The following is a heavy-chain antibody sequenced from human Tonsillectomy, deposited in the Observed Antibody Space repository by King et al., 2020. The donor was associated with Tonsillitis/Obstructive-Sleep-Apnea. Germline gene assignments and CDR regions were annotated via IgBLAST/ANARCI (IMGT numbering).Heavy chain of an antibody. Sequence: QLVQSGAEVKKPGASVKVSCKASGYTFTSSGISWVRQAPGQGLEWMGWNSAYNGNTNYAQKLQGRVTMTTDTSTSTAYMELRSLRSDDTAVYYCARDYCSSTSCYQRYFDYWGQGTLVTVSS. CDR3: ARDYCSSTSCYQRYFDY. D-gene: IGHD2-2*01. J-gene: IGHJ4*02. V-gene: IGHV1-18*01. CDR1: GYTFTSSG. CDR2: NSAYNGNT.